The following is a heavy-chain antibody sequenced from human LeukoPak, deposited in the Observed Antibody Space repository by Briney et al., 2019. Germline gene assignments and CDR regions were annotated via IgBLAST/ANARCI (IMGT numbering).Heavy chain of an antibody. CDR1: GFTFSSYA. Sequence: GGSLRLSCAASGFTFSSYAMSWVRQAPGKGLEWVSAISGSGGATYYADSVKGRFTISRDNSKNTLYLQMISLRAEDTAVYYCARWAQRPLVFSYYFYYMDVWGEGTTVTVSS. CDR3: ARWAQRPLVFSYYFYYMDV. V-gene: IGHV3-23*01. D-gene: IGHD6-13*01. J-gene: IGHJ6*03. CDR2: ISGSGGAT.